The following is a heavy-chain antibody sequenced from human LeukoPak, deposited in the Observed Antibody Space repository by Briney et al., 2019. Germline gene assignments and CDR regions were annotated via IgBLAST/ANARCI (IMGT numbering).Heavy chain of an antibody. Sequence: SVKVSCKASGGTFSSYTVSWVRQAPGQGLEWMGRIIPILGIANYAQKFQGRVTITADKSTSTAYMELSSLRSEDTAVYYCARGPSEGSSSVDYWGQGTLVTVSS. V-gene: IGHV1-69*02. CDR3: ARGPSEGSSSVDY. CDR2: IIPILGIA. D-gene: IGHD6-6*01. J-gene: IGHJ4*02. CDR1: GGTFSSYT.